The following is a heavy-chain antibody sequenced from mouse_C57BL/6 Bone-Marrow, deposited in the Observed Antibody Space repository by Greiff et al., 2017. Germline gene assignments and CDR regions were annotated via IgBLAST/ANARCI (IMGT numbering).Heavy chain of an antibody. CDR1: GYTFTDYY. J-gene: IGHJ4*01. Sequence: EVQLQQSGPELVKPGASVKISCKASGYTFTDYYMNWVKQSHGKSLEWIGDINPNNGGTSYNQKFKGKATLTVDKSSSTAYMELRSLTAEDSAVYYCARRRRALSKSYAMDDWGQGTSVTVSS. CDR2: INPNNGGT. CDR3: ARRRRALSKSYAMDD. D-gene: IGHD2-5*01. V-gene: IGHV1-26*01.